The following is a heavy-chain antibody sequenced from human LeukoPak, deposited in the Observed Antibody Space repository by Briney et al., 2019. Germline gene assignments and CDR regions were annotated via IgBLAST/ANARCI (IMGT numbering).Heavy chain of an antibody. V-gene: IGHV1-46*01. Sequence: ASVKVSCKASGYPLTSYSILLMRQPRAPGLQWMGIINPSGGSTSYAQKFQGRVTMTRDMSTSTVYMELSSLRSEDTAVYYCARDLAGRGYYFDYWGQGTLVAVSS. CDR3: ARDLAGRGYYFDY. CDR1: GYPLTSYS. CDR2: INPSGGST. J-gene: IGHJ4*02. D-gene: IGHD6-19*01.